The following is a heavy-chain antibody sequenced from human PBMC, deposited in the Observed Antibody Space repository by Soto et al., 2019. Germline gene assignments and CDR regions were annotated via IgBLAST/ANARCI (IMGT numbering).Heavy chain of an antibody. CDR3: ARTDYYGSGSHSGYFDY. CDR2: ISAYNGNT. J-gene: IGHJ4*02. CDR1: GYTFTSYG. D-gene: IGHD3-10*01. Sequence: QVQLVQSGAEVKKPGASVKVSCKASGYTFTSYGISWVRQAPGQGLEWMGWISAYNGNTNYAQKLQGRVTMTTDTSTSTAYMELRSLRSDDTAVYYWARTDYYGSGSHSGYFDYWGQGTLVTVSS. V-gene: IGHV1-18*01.